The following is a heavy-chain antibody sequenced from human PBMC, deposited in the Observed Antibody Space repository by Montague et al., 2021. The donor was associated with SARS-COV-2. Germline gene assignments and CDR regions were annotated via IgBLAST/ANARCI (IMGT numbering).Heavy chain of an antibody. Sequence: SETLSLTCTVSGGSISSSSYYWGWIRQPPGKGLEWIGSIYYSGSTYYXPSLKSRVTISVDTSKNQFSLKLSSVTAADTAVYYCARDTRITMIVVVQGYGMDVWGQGTMVTVSS. J-gene: IGHJ6*02. D-gene: IGHD3-22*01. CDR1: GGSISSSSYY. V-gene: IGHV4-39*07. CDR3: ARDTRITMIVVVQGYGMDV. CDR2: IYYSGST.